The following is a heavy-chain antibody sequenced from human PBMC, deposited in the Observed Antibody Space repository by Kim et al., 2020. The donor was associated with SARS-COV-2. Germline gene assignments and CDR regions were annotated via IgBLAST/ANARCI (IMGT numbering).Heavy chain of an antibody. V-gene: IGHV3-23*01. J-gene: IGHJ4*02. CDR2: VSGGGDYT. Sequence: GGSLRLSCVASGFTFSSHAMTWVRQAPGKGLEWVSTVSGGGDYTFYADSVKGRFTTSRDNSKNTLFLQIDSLRAEDTATYYCVKATGDYITLTFDYWGQGTLVTVSS. CDR1: GFTFSSHA. CDR3: VKATGDYITLTFDY. D-gene: IGHD4-17*01.